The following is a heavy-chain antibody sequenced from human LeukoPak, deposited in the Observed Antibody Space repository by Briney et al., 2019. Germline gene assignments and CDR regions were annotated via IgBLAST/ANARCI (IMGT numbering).Heavy chain of an antibody. D-gene: IGHD6-19*01. CDR1: GYTLTELS. V-gene: IGHV1-24*01. J-gene: IGHJ6*04. Sequence: ASVKVSCKVSGYTLTELSMHWVRQAPGKGLEWMGGFDPEDGETIYAQKFQGRVTMTEDTSTDTAYMELSSLRSEDTAVYYCATDNYSSGWYDYYCYYGMDVWGKGTTVTVSS. CDR2: FDPEDGET. CDR3: ATDNYSSGWYDYYCYYGMDV.